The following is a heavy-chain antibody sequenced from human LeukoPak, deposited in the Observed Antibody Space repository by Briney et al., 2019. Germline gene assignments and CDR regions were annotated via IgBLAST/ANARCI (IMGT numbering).Heavy chain of an antibody. CDR2: ISGDGGST. J-gene: IGHJ6*02. CDR1: GFTFDDYA. D-gene: IGHD6-19*01. Sequence: GGSLRLSCAASGFTFDDYAMHWVRQAPGKGLEWVSLISGDGGSTYYADCVKGRFTISRDNSKNSLYLQMNSLRTEDTALYYCAKDLGDSSGWYGTYYYYGMDVWGQGTTVTVSS. V-gene: IGHV3-43*02. CDR3: AKDLGDSSGWYGTYYYYGMDV.